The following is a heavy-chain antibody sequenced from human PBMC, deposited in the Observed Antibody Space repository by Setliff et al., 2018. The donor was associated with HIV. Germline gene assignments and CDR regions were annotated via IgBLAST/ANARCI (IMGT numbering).Heavy chain of an antibody. D-gene: IGHD5-12*01. J-gene: IGHJ4*02. CDR3: ARDPPGSGFHLDY. CDR2: ISSSSAI. CDR1: GFTFSSYS. Sequence: PGGSLRLSCAASGFTFSSYSMNWVRQAPGKGLEWVSYISSSSAIYYADSVKGRFTISRDNAKNSLYLQMNSLRAEDTAVYYCARDPPGSGFHLDYWGQGTPVTVSS. V-gene: IGHV3-48*01.